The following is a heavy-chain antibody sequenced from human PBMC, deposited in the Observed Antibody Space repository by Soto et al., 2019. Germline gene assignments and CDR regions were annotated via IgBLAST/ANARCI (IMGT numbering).Heavy chain of an antibody. V-gene: IGHV6-1*01. D-gene: IGHD7-27*01. J-gene: IGHJ3*01. CDR1: GDSVSSNNVA. Sequence: QVQLQQSGLGLVKTSQTLSLTCAISGDSVSSNNVAWTWIRQSASRGLEWLGRTFYRSKWYYEYAVSVKSRIIVKPDTSKNQFSLQLNSVTPEDTAVYFCARDYIWGPQGGFDFWGQGTTVTVSS. CDR3: ARDYIWGPQGGFDF. CDR2: TFYRSKWYY.